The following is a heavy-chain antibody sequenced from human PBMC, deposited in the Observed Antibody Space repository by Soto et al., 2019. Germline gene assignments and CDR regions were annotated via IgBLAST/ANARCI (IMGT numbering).Heavy chain of an antibody. J-gene: IGHJ3*01. CDR3: ARYDAFKAFDL. V-gene: IGHV3-21*06. Sequence: GGSLRLSCAASGFTFNSYSVNWVRQAPGKGLEWVASISSGSVYIDFADSVRGRFTISRDDVTNSVSLQMDSLRVEDTGIYYCARYDAFKAFDLWGQGTMVPVSS. D-gene: IGHD1-1*01. CDR2: ISSGSVYI. CDR1: GFTFNSYS.